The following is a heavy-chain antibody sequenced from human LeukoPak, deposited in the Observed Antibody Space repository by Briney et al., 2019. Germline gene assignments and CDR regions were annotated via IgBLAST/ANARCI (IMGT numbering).Heavy chain of an antibody. Sequence: GGSLRLSCAASGSTVSSNYMSWVRQAPGKGLEWVSVIYSGGSTYYADSVKGRFTISRDNSKNTLYLQMNSLRAEDTAVYYCARGKRYCSSTSCYFDYWGQGTLVTVSS. D-gene: IGHD2-2*01. CDR3: ARGKRYCSSTSCYFDY. J-gene: IGHJ4*02. CDR1: GSTVSSNY. V-gene: IGHV3-66*01. CDR2: IYSGGST.